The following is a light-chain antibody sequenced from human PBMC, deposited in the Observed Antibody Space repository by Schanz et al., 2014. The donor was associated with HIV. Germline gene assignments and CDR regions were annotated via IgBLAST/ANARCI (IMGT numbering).Light chain of an antibody. CDR3: SSYTSSSTVL. Sequence: QSALTQPPSASGSPGQSATISCTGTSSDVGGYNYVSWYQQHPGKAPKLMIYEVSKRPSGVPDRFSGSKSGNTASLTVSGLQAEDEADYYCSSYTSSSTVLFGGGTKVTVL. CDR2: EVS. CDR1: SSDVGGYNY. V-gene: IGLV2-8*01. J-gene: IGLJ2*01.